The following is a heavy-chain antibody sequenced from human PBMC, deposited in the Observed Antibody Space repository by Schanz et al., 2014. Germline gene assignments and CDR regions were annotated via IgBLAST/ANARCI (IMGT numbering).Heavy chain of an antibody. CDR2: MNSKTGNT. CDR3: TRGHSFDH. Sequence: QVQLVQSGAEVKKPGASVKVSCKASGYTFTSYAINWVRQATGQGLEWMGWMNSKTGNTGYAQRFQGRVTMTRNTTITTVYVEFSSLKYGDTDVYYYTRGHSFDHWGQGTLVTVSS. J-gene: IGHJ5*02. CDR1: GYTFTSYA. V-gene: IGHV1-8*01.